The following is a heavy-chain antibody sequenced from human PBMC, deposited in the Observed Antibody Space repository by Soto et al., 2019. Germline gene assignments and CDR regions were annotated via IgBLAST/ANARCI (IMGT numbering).Heavy chain of an antibody. CDR2: IYYTGTT. CDR3: ARAETVAFDY. Sequence: PSETLSLTCTVSGGSIRDYYWGWIRQSPGKGLEWIGYIYYTGTTKYNPSLKSRVTISVNKSKNQFSLKLTSVTAADTAVYYCARAETVAFDYWGQGTQVTVSS. V-gene: IGHV4-59*12. D-gene: IGHD6-19*01. J-gene: IGHJ4*02. CDR1: GGSIRDYY.